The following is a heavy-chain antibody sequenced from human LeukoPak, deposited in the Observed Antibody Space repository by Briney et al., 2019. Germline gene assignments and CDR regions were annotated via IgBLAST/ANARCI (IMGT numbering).Heavy chain of an antibody. J-gene: IGHJ3*02. CDR3: ASESGYSIELDI. CDR1: GFTFRSYD. Sequence: GGSLRLSCTASGFTFRSYDMLWVRQAPGKGLEWVAFIRYDGNNKFYVDSVKGRFTVSRDNAKNSLYLQMNSLRAEDTAVYYCASESGYSIELDIWGQGTMVTVSS. CDR2: IRYDGNNK. D-gene: IGHD6-13*01. V-gene: IGHV3-30*02.